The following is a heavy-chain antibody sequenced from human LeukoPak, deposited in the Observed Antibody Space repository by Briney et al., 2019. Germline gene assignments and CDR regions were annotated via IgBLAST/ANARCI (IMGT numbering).Heavy chain of an antibody. J-gene: IGHJ4*02. D-gene: IGHD3-10*01. CDR2: INPNSGGT. V-gene: IGHV1-2*02. CDR3: ARDLILWFGELGYYFDY. Sequence: ASVTVSCKASGYTFTDYYMHWVRQAPGQGLEWMGWINPNSGGTNYAQKFQGRVTMTRDTSISTAYMELSRLRSDDTAVYYCARDLILWFGELGYYFDYWGQGTLVTVSS. CDR1: GYTFTDYY.